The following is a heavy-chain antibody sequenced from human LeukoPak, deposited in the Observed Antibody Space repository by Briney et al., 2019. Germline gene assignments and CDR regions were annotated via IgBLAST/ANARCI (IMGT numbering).Heavy chain of an antibody. CDR3: ARSPSRYNWNFDY. CDR1: SYSLSSGYY. CDR2: ISQSGNS. Sequence: PETLSLTWAVSSYSLSSGYYWGWIRQPPGKGVEWIGSISQSGNSYQKSSLKSRLTLSVDTSKNHFSLKVGLVTAADTAVYYCARSPSRYNWNFDYWGQGILVIVSS. V-gene: IGHV4-38-2*01. D-gene: IGHD1-20*01. J-gene: IGHJ4*02.